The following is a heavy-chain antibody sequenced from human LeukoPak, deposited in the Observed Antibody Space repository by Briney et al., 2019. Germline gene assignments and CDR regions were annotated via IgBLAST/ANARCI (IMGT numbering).Heavy chain of an antibody. J-gene: IGHJ4*02. D-gene: IGHD3-22*01. Sequence: GSLRLSCAASGFTFNSSSMSWVRQPPGKGLEWVGEIYHSGSTNYNPSLKSRVTISVDKSKNQFSLKLSSVTAADTAVYYCARLIYYDSSGSTAFDYWGQGTLVTDSS. CDR3: ARLIYYDSSGSTAFDY. V-gene: IGHV4-4*02. CDR2: IYHSGST. CDR1: GFTFNSSSM.